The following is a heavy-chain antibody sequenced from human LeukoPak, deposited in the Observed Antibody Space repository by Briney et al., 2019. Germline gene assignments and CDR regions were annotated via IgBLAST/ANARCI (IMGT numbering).Heavy chain of an antibody. CDR3: ARGGAVAGRTWYDY. CDR2: IYNSGST. J-gene: IGHJ4*02. Sequence: SETLSLTCTVSGGFTSPYKWNWIRQPPGKGLEWIGYIYNSGSTNYNPSLKSRVTISVDKSKNQFSLKLSSVTAADTAVYYCARGGAVAGRTWYDYWGQGTLVTVSS. V-gene: IGHV4-59*12. D-gene: IGHD6-19*01. CDR1: GGFTSPYK.